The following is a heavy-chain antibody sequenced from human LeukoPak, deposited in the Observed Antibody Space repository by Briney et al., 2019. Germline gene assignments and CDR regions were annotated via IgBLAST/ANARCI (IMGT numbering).Heavy chain of an antibody. D-gene: IGHD5-18*01. J-gene: IGHJ6*03. CDR2: ISYDGSDK. CDR1: GFTFSTYG. V-gene: IGHV3-30*18. Sequence: GRSLRLSCAASGFTFSTYGIHWVRQAPGKGLEWVAVISYDGSDKYYTDSVKGRFTISRDNSKNKFYLQMNSLRAEDTAVYYCAKDRRDTTMAPYYYYYMDVWGKGTTVIVS. CDR3: AKDRRDTTMAPYYYYYMDV.